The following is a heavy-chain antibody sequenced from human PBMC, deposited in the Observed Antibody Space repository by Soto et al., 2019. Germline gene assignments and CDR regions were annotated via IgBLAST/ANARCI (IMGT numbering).Heavy chain of an antibody. CDR1: GGSISSSRYY. J-gene: IGHJ4*02. CDR2: IYYSGST. V-gene: IGHV4-39*01. CDR3: ARQNYDYIWGTYRPHYFDY. Sequence: QLQLQESGPGLVKPSETLSLTCAVSGGSISSSRYYWGWIRQPPGKGLEWIGSIYYSGSTYYNPSLKSRVTISVDTSKNQFSLKLRSVTAADTAVYYCARQNYDYIWGTYRPHYFDYWGQGTPVTVSS. D-gene: IGHD3-16*02.